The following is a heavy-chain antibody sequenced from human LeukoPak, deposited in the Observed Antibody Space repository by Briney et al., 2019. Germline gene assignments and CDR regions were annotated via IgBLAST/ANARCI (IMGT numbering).Heavy chain of an antibody. Sequence: PSENLSLNCAVYGGSFSGYYWSWIRPPPGKGLEWIGEINHSGSTNYNPSLKSRVTISVDTSKNQFSLKLSSVTAADTAVYYCASRDVDIVATTTKFDYWGQGTLVTVSS. CDR3: ASRDVDIVATTTKFDY. CDR1: GGSFSGYY. V-gene: IGHV4-34*01. J-gene: IGHJ4*02. CDR2: INHSGST. D-gene: IGHD5-12*01.